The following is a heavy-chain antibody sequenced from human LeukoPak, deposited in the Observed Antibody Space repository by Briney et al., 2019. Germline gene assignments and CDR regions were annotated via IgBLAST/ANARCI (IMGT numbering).Heavy chain of an antibody. D-gene: IGHD6-19*01. CDR3: ARDYGGWYYFDY. Sequence: SETLSLTCTVSGYSISSGYYWGWIRQPPGKGLEWIGSIYHSGSTYYNPSLKSRVTMSVDTSNNQFSLQLSSVTAADTALYYCARDYGGWYYFDYWGQGTLVTVSS. V-gene: IGHV4-38-2*02. J-gene: IGHJ4*02. CDR1: GYSISSGYY. CDR2: IYHSGST.